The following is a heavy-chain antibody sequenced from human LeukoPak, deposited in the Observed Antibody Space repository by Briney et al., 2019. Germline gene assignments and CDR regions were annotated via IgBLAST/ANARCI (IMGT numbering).Heavy chain of an antibody. V-gene: IGHV4-61*02. Sequence: SQTLSLTCTVSGGSISSGSYYWRWIRQPPGKVLEWIPRIYTSGSTNYNPSLNSRVTISVDTSKNQFSLKLSSVTAADTAVYYCARGGNLVDYWGQGTLVTVSS. J-gene: IGHJ4*02. CDR1: GGSISSGSYY. D-gene: IGHD4-23*01. CDR2: IYTSGST. CDR3: ARGGNLVDY.